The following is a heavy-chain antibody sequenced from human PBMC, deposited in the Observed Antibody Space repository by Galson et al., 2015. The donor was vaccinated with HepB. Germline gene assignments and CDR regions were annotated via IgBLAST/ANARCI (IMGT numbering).Heavy chain of an antibody. V-gene: IGHV3-23*01. J-gene: IGHJ4*02. CDR2: ISGSGGSA. CDR3: ANSLFHDYGDPPDY. CDR1: GFTFSSYA. Sequence: SLRLSCAASGFTFSSYAMSWVRQAPGKGLEWVSAISGSGGSAYYADSVKGRFTISRDNSKNTLYLQMNSLRAEDTAVYCCANSLFHDYGDPPDYWGQGTLVTVSS. D-gene: IGHD4-17*01.